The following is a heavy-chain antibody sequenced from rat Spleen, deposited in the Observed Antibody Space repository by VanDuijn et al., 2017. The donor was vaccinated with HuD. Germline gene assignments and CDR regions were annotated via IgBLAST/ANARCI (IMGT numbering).Heavy chain of an antibody. CDR1: GYSITSNY. Sequence: EVQLQESGPGLVKPSQSLSLTCSVTGYSITSNYWGWIRKFPGNKMEWMGYISYSGSTSYNPSLKSRISITRDTSKNQFFLQLNSVTTEDTATYYCTRGLSMSSTNYYYALFAYWGQGTLVTVSS. J-gene: IGHJ3*01. D-gene: IGHD1-6*01. CDR3: TRGLSMSSTNYYYALFAY. V-gene: IGHV3-1*01. CDR2: ISYSGST.